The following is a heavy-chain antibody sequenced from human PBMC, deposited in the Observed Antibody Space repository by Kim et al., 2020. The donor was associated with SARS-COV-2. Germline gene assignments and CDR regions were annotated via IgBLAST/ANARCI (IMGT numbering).Heavy chain of an antibody. CDR1: GGSFSGYY. CDR3: ARGLIVVVVAATGAYWFDP. J-gene: IGHJ5*02. Sequence: SETLSLTCAVYGGSFSGYYWSWIRQPPGKGLEWIAAINHSGSTTYNPSLKSRVTISVDTSKNQFSLKLSSVTAADTAVYYCARGLIVVVVAATGAYWFDPWGQGTLVTVSS. V-gene: IGHV4-34*01. CDR2: INHSGST. D-gene: IGHD2-15*01.